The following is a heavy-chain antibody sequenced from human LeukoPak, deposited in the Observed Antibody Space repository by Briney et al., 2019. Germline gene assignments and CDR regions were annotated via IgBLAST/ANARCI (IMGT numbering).Heavy chain of an antibody. CDR3: ARGYDFWSGYPNSYYYYGMDV. CDR1: GYTFTSYY. V-gene: IGHV1-46*01. Sequence: ASVKVSCKASGYTFTSYYMHWVRQAPGQGLEWMGIINPSGGSTSYAQKFQGRVTMTRDTSTSTVYMELSSLRSEDTAVYYCARGYDFWSGYPNSYYYYGMDVWGQGTTVTVSS. J-gene: IGHJ6*02. CDR2: INPSGGST. D-gene: IGHD3-3*01.